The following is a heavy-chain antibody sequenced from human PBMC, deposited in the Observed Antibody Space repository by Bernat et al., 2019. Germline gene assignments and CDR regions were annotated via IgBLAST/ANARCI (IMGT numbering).Heavy chain of an antibody. Sequence: EVQLVQSGAEVKKPGESLKISCKGSGYTFTNYWIGWVRQMPGKGLEWMGVIYPGDSDTRCSPSFEGQATISADKSISTAYLQWSSLKASDTAMYYCAKGGVTSARRAFDIWGQGTMVTVSS. CDR2: IYPGDSDT. J-gene: IGHJ3*02. CDR3: AKGGVTSARRAFDI. CDR1: GYTFTNYW. V-gene: IGHV5-51*01. D-gene: IGHD3-3*01.